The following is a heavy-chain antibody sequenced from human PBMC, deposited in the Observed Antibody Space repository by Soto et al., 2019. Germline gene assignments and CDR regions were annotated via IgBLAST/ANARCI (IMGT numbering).Heavy chain of an antibody. V-gene: IGHV3-23*01. CDR2: ISGSGGST. CDR3: AKVDSSGWYLGGYYFDY. CDR1: GFTFSSYA. D-gene: IGHD6-19*01. J-gene: IGHJ4*02. Sequence: GGPLRLSCAASGFTFSSYAMSWVRQAPGKGLEWVSAISGSGGSTYYADSVKGRFTISRDNSKNTLYLQMNSLRAEDTAVYYCAKVDSSGWYLGGYYFDYWGQGTLVTVSS.